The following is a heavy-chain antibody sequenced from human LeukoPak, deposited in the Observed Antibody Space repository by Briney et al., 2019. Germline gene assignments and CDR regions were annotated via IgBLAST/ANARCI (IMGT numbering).Heavy chain of an antibody. CDR1: GFTFSGYN. CDR3: ARESRDTAWSLDL. Sequence: GGSLRVSCAASGFTFSGYNMHWVRQAPGQGVEWVGWINPNSGGTNFAQKFQGRVTMTRDTSINTVYMELSSLGSDDTAVYYCARESRDTAWSLDLWGQGTLVTVSS. D-gene: IGHD1-1*01. J-gene: IGHJ4*02. CDR2: INPNSGGT. V-gene: IGHV1-2*02.